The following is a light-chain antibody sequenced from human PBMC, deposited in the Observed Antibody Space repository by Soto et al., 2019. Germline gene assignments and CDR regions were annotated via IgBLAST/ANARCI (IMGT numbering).Light chain of an antibody. CDR2: GAS. V-gene: IGKV1-39*01. CDR1: QNINKN. J-gene: IGKJ2*01. Sequence: DIQMTQSPSSLSAYVGDSVTISCRASQNINKNLNWYQQKLGKAPNLLIYGASNFQSGVPSRFRGSGSGTDFTLAISDLQPEDFATYYCQQSFHTPYTFGQGTKLEI. CDR3: QQSFHTPYT.